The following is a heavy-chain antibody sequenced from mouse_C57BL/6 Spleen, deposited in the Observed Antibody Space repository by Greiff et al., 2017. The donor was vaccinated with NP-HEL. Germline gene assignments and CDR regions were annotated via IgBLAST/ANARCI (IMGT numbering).Heavy chain of an antibody. J-gene: IGHJ4*01. CDR2: IYPRSGNT. D-gene: IGHD4-1*01. V-gene: IGHV1-81*01. CDR1: GYTFTSYG. Sequence: VQLVESGAELARPGASVKLSCKASGYTFTSYGISWVKQRTGQGLEWIGEIYPRSGNTYYNEKFKGKATLTADKSSSTAYMELRSLTSEDSAVYFCAQTGTDAMDYWGQGTSVTVSS. CDR3: AQTGTDAMDY.